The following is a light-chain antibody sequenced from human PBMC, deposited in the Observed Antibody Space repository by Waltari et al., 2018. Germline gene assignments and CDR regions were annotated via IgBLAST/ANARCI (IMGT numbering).Light chain of an antibody. CDR3: QPYDGLVVT. V-gene: IGKV3-20*01. CDR1: QSVTSIA. J-gene: IGKJ4*01. Sequence: ETVLTQSPGTLSLSPGERATLSCRASQSVTSIALSCYQQKPGQAPSLLIYGASRRATGIPDRFIGSGSGTDFTLTISRLEPEDFAVYYCQPYDGLVVTFGGGTKVEI. CDR2: GAS.